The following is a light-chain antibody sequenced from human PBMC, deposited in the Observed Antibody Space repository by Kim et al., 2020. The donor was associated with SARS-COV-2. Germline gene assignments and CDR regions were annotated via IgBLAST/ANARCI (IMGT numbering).Light chain of an antibody. CDR2: GAS. CDR3: QQYDNLPLT. Sequence: ACVRDRVNMTCQASQDINRCLKWYQQKPGRAPKLVVCGASNLERGVASRFGGSGCGTGFTVTSRGLRPGGIGTYYCQQYDNLPLTFGGGTKVDIK. V-gene: IGKV1-33*01. CDR1: QDINRC. J-gene: IGKJ4*01.